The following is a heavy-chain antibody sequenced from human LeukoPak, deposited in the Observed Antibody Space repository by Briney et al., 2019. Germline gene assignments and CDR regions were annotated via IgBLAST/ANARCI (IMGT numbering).Heavy chain of an antibody. CDR1: GGTFSSYA. CDR3: ARDSGDSSGYYD. V-gene: IGHV1-69*13. CDR2: IIPVFGTA. D-gene: IGHD3-22*01. J-gene: IGHJ4*02. Sequence: GASVKVSCKASGGTFSSYAISWVRQAPGQGLEWMGGIIPVFGTANYAQKFQGRVTITADGSTSTAYMELSSLRSEDMAVYYCARDSGDSSGYYDWGQGTLVTVSS.